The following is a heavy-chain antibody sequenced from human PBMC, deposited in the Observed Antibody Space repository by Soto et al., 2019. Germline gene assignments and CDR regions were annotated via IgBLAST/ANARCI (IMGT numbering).Heavy chain of an antibody. CDR1: GFTFSSYA. V-gene: IGHV3-30*18. D-gene: IGHD6-13*01. CDR2: ISYDGSTI. Sequence: GGSLRLSCAASGFTFSSYAMHWVRQAPGKGLEWVAVISYDGSTIYYADSVKGRFSISRDNSKNTLHLEMHNLRPEDTAVYYCVKVGGSSSWYRFYFDYWGQGTLVTVSS. CDR3: VKVGGSSSWYRFYFDY. J-gene: IGHJ4*02.